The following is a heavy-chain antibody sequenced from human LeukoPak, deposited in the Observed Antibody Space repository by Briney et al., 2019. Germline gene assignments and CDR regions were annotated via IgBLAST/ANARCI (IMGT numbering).Heavy chain of an antibody. Sequence: SQTLSLTCAISGDIISSNSAAWNWIRQSPARGLEWLGRTYYRSNLYNDYAVAVKSRITLNPDTSETHFSLQLHSVTPEATAVYYCARGYGYYFDYWGQGTLVTVSS. CDR1: GDIISSNSAA. D-gene: IGHD5-18*01. CDR3: ARGYGYYFDY. V-gene: IGHV6-1*01. J-gene: IGHJ4*02. CDR2: TYYRSNLYN.